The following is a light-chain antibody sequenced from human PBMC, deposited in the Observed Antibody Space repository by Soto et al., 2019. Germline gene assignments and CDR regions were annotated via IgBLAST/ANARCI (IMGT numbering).Light chain of an antibody. CDR2: EVS. CDR3: SSYTSSSTSYV. V-gene: IGLV2-14*01. Sequence: QSALTQPASVSGSPGQSITISCTGTSSDVGGYNYVSWYQQHPDKAPKLMIYEVSNRPSGVSNRFSGSKSGNTASLTISGLQAEDEADYYCSSYTSSSTSYVFGSGTKLTVL. J-gene: IGLJ1*01. CDR1: SSDVGGYNY.